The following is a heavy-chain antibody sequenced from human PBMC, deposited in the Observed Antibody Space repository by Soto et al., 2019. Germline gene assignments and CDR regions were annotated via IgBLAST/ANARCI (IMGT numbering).Heavy chain of an antibody. Sequence: EVQLLESGGGLVQPGMSLRLSCTASGFTVSSHAMTWVRQATGKGLEWVSGLSDSGDSIYYADSVKGRFTIYRDNSMNTLYLQMNTLRVDDTAVYYCAKVSSSWYAGFFDLWGQGTLVTVSS. V-gene: IGHV3-23*01. J-gene: IGHJ4*02. CDR3: AKVSSSWYAGFFDL. CDR1: GFTVSSHA. CDR2: LSDSGDSI. D-gene: IGHD6-13*01.